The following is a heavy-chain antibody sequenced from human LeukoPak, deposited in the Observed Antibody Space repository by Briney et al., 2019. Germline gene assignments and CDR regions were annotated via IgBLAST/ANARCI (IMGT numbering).Heavy chain of an antibody. Sequence: SETLSLTCAVYGGSFSGYYWSWIRQPPGKGLEWIGEINHSGNTNYNPSLKSRVTISVDTSKNQFSLKLSSVTAADTAVYYCARGRGYYDSSGYKGHYFDYWGQGTLVTVSS. CDR1: GGSFSGYY. CDR2: INHSGNT. CDR3: ARGRGYYDSSGYKGHYFDY. J-gene: IGHJ4*02. D-gene: IGHD3-22*01. V-gene: IGHV4-34*01.